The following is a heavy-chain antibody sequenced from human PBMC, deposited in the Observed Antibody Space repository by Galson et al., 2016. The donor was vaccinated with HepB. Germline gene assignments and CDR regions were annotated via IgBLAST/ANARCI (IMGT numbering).Heavy chain of an antibody. CDR2: VHYSGNT. J-gene: IGHJ5*02. Sequence: ETLSLTCTVSGGSVNSGTSHWSWIRQPPGKGLEWIGYVHYSGNTNYNPPLGSRVSISIDTSKNQFSLKLTSMTTAATAVYYCARGRGGFDPWGQGPLVTVSS. CDR1: GGSVNSGTSH. V-gene: IGHV4-61*01. CDR3: ARGRGGFDP. D-gene: IGHD3-10*01.